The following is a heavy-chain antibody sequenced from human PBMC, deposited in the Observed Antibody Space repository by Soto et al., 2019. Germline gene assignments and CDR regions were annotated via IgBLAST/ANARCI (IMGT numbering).Heavy chain of an antibody. CDR2: INQTGGT. CDR3: ATRLTVFGLLIPPFDP. V-gene: IGHV4-34*01. CDR1: VGSLNGYY. D-gene: IGHD3-3*01. Sequence: PSETLPLPGPVYVGSLNGYYWNCIREPPGKGLEWIWEINQTGGTHYNPCLKMRVTMSVDTSKNQFSLRLSSVTAADTAIYYCATRLTVFGLLIPPFDPWGQGTQVSVSS. J-gene: IGHJ5*02.